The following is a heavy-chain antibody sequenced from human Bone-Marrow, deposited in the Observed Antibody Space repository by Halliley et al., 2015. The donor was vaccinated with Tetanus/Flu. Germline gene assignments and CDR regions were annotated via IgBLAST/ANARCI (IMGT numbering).Heavy chain of an antibody. Sequence: SLRLSCVASGFTFTNAWMSWVRQIPGKGLEWVGRFKSKSDGGTPDYVDPVKGRFTISRDDAKNTLFLEMNSLRMDDTGVYYCTAEGFYVGNRFWESFGYWSRGALVTVSS. D-gene: IGHD3-16*01. V-gene: IGHV3-15*01. J-gene: IGHJ4*03. CDR2: FKSKSDGGTP. CDR3: TAEGFYVGNRFWESFGY. CDR1: GFTFTNAW.